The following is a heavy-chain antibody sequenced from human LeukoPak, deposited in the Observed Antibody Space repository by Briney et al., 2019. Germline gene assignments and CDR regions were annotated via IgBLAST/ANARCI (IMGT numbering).Heavy chain of an antibody. V-gene: IGHV3-30-3*01. CDR1: GLTFSSYA. Sequence: GGSLRLSCAASGLTFSSYAMHWVRQAPGKGLEWVAVISYDGSNKYYADSVKGRFTISRDNSKNTLYLQMNSLRAEDTAVYYCARGEYSSGYPQVDYWGQGTLVTVSS. CDR3: ARGEYSSGYPQVDY. J-gene: IGHJ4*02. CDR2: ISYDGSNK. D-gene: IGHD3-22*01.